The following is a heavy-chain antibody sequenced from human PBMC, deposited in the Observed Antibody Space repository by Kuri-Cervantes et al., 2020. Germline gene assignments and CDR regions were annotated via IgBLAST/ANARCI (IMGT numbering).Heavy chain of an antibody. D-gene: IGHD3-3*01. J-gene: IGHJ4*02. CDR1: GYTFTSYA. CDR3: TRDEDFWSGSYYFDY. Sequence: SVKVSCKASGYTFTSYAISWVRQALGQGLEWMGGIIPIFGTANYAHKFQGRVTITADESTSTAYMELSSLRSEDTAVYYCTRDEDFWSGSYYFDYWGQGTLVTVSS. CDR2: IIPIFGTA. V-gene: IGHV1-69*13.